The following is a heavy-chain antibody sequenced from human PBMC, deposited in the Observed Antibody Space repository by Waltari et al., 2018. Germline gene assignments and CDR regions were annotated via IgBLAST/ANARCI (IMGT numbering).Heavy chain of an antibody. CDR3: ERGNGRAAASFDY. J-gene: IGHJ4*02. D-gene: IGHD6-13*01. V-gene: IGHV1-8*03. Sequence: QVQLVQSGAEVKKPGASVKVSCKASGYTFTSYDINWVRRATGQGLEWMGWMKRNSGNTGNAQKSQGRVTITRNTSISTAYMELSRLRTEDTAVYYWERGNGRAAASFDYWGQGTLVTVSS. CDR2: MKRNSGNT. CDR1: GYTFTSYD.